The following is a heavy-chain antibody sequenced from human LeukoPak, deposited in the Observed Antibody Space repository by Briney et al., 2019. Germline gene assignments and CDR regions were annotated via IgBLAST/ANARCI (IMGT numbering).Heavy chain of an antibody. V-gene: IGHV3-21*01. CDR1: GFTISSNY. CDR2: ISSSSSYI. J-gene: IGHJ1*01. Sequence: GGSLRLSCAASGFTISSNYMNWVRQAPGKGLEWVSSISSSSSYIYYADSVKGRFTISRDNAKNSLYLQMNSLRAEDTAVYYCARSGSAVAGTAYFQHWGQGTLVTVSS. CDR3: ARSGSAVAGTAYFQH. D-gene: IGHD6-19*01.